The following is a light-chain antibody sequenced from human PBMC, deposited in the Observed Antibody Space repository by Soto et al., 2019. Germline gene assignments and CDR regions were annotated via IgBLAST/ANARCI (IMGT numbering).Light chain of an antibody. Sequence: QSVLTQPPSASGSPGQSVAISCTGTSSEVGCYNYVSWYQQHPGKAPKLMIYEVNKRPSGVPDRFSGSKSGNTASLTVSGLQAEDEADYYCSSYAGSSNVFGTGTKVTVL. CDR1: SSEVGCYNY. CDR3: SSYAGSSNV. V-gene: IGLV2-8*01. J-gene: IGLJ1*01. CDR2: EVN.